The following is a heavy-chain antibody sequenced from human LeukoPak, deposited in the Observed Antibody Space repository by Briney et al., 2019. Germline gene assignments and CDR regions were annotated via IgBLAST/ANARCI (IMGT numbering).Heavy chain of an antibody. Sequence: GGSLRLSCAASGFTFSSYWMSWVRQAPGKGLEWVANIKKDGSEKYYVDSVKGRFTISRDNAKNSLYLQMNSLRAEDTAVYYCARDFDYYDDSGYQTYYFDYWGQGTLVTVSS. J-gene: IGHJ4*02. CDR1: GFTFSSYW. D-gene: IGHD3-22*01. CDR2: IKKDGSEK. CDR3: ARDFDYYDDSGYQTYYFDY. V-gene: IGHV3-7*03.